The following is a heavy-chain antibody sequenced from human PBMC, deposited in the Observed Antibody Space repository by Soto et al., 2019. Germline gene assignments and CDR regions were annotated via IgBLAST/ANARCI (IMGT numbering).Heavy chain of an antibody. CDR1: GGSFGTNY. V-gene: IGHV4-59*13. D-gene: IGHD3-10*01. J-gene: IGHJ5*02. CDR3: ATDSAGRGPFDP. CDR2: TYHTGST. Sequence: SATLSLTCTISGGSFGTNYWSWIRQAPGKALEWIGYTYHTGSTKYNPSLKSRATISVDTSKNQFSLTLNSATAADTAVYYCATDSAGRGPFDPWGQGILVTVSS.